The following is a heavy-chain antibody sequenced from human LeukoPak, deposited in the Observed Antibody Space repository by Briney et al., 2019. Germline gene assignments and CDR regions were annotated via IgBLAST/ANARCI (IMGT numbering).Heavy chain of an antibody. CDR3: AFPRSPYYYYGMDV. CDR2: ISSSSSYI. D-gene: IGHD3-16*02. Sequence: PGGSLRLSCAASGFTFSSYSMNWVRQAPGKGLEWVSSISSSSSYIYYADSVKGRLTISRDNAKNSLYLQMNSLRAEDTAVYYCAFPRSPYYYYGMDVWGQGTTVTVSS. CDR1: GFTFSSYS. V-gene: IGHV3-21*01. J-gene: IGHJ6*02.